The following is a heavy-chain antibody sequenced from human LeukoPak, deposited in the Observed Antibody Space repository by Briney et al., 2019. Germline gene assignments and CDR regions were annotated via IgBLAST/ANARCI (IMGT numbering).Heavy chain of an antibody. J-gene: IGHJ4*02. D-gene: IGHD5-12*01. CDR3: ARENIVATNCFDY. CDR2: IYYSGST. V-gene: IGHV4-30-4*01. Sequence: SQTLSLTCTVSGVSISSGDYYWSWIRQPPGKGLEWIGYIYYSGSTYCNPSLKSRVTISVDTSKNQFSLKLSSVTAADTAVYYCARENIVATNCFDYWGQGTLVTVSS. CDR1: GVSISSGDYY.